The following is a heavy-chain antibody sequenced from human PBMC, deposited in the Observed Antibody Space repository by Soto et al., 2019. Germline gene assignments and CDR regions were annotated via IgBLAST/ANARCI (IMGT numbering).Heavy chain of an antibody. CDR1: GFTFDSYA. D-gene: IGHD3-3*01. V-gene: IGHV3-23*01. CDR2: ISGSADGT. J-gene: IGHJ3*01. CDR3: AKDTVGGYSFWSGYYSDGLDV. Sequence: EVKLLESGGGLAQPGGSLRLSCVGSGFTFDSYAISWVRQAPGGRLQWIAAISGSADGTDYAHSGRGRFTITRDNAKKTVHLQMDSLRVEDPAVYFCAKDTVGGYSFWSGYYSDGLDVWGQGTLVSVS.